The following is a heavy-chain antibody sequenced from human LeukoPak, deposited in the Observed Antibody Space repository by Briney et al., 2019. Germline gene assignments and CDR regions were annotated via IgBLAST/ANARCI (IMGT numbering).Heavy chain of an antibody. CDR1: GFTFSSYA. Sequence: GGPLRLSCAASGFTFSSYAMSWVRQAPGKGLEWVSAISGSGGSTYYADSVKGRFTISRDNSKNTLYLQMNSLRAEDTAVYYCAKGLTYYYDSSGYSWGQGTLVTVSS. CDR2: ISGSGGST. D-gene: IGHD3-22*01. J-gene: IGHJ4*02. V-gene: IGHV3-23*01. CDR3: AKGLTYYYDSSGYS.